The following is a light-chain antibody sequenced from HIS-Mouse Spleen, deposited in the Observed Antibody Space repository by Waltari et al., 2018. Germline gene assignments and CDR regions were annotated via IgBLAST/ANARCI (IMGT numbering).Light chain of an antibody. V-gene: IGLV2-14*03. Sequence: QSALTQPASVSGSPGQSITIPCTGTSSDVGGYNYFSCYQQHPGKAPKLMIYDVSNRPSGVSNRFSGSKSGNTASLTISGLQAEDEADYYCSSYTSSSTLVFGGGTKLTVL. CDR2: DVS. CDR1: SSDVGGYNY. J-gene: IGLJ2*01. CDR3: SSYTSSSTLV.